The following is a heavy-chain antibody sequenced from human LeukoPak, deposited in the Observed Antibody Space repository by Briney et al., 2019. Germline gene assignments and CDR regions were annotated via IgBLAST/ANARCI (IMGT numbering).Heavy chain of an antibody. Sequence: ASVKVSSKASGYTFTSYDINWVRQATGQGLEWMGWMNPNSGNTGYAQKFQGRVTITRNTSISTAYMELSSLRSEDTAVYYCARRRYSSSWYFRGNWFDPWGQGTLVTVSS. CDR2: MNPNSGNT. CDR3: ARRRYSSSWYFRGNWFDP. J-gene: IGHJ5*02. CDR1: GYTFTSYD. D-gene: IGHD6-13*01. V-gene: IGHV1-8*03.